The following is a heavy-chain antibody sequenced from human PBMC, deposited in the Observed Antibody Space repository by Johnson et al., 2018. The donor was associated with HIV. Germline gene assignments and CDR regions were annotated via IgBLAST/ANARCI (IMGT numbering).Heavy chain of an antibody. CDR3: ARERGYSSVLWKLSEDAFDI. V-gene: IGHV3-9*01. CDR1: GFTFDDYA. D-gene: IGHD6-19*01. CDR2: ISWNSGSI. J-gene: IGHJ3*02. Sequence: EVQLVESGGGLVQPGRSLRLSCAASGFTFDDYAMHWVRQAPGKGLEWVSGISWNSGSIGYAASVKGRFTISRDNAKKSLYLQMNSLRAEDTAVYYCARERGYSSVLWKLSEDAFDIWGQGTMVTVSS.